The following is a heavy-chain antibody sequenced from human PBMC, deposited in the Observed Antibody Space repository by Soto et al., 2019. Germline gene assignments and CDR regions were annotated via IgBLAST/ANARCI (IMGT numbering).Heavy chain of an antibody. D-gene: IGHD4-17*01. Sequence: GGSLRLSCAASGFTFSSYGMHWVRQAPGKGLEWVAVIWYDGSNKYYADSVKGRFTISRDNSKNTLYLQMNSLRAEDTAVYYCACLSVTTEYYYGMDFWGKGTTVTVSS. V-gene: IGHV3-33*01. J-gene: IGHJ6*04. CDR2: IWYDGSNK. CDR1: GFTFSSYG. CDR3: ACLSVTTEYYYGMDF.